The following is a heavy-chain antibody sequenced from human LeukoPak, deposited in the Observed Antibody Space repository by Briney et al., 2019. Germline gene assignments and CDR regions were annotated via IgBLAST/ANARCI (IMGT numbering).Heavy chain of an antibody. CDR1: GYTFTGYY. CDR3: ARAGRRPNIVVVPAAMRSWFVP. CDR2: INPNSGGT. J-gene: IGHJ5*02. Sequence: ASVKVSCKASGYTFTGYYMHWVRQAPGQGLEWMGRINPNSGGTNYAQKFQGRVTMTRDTSISTAYMELSRLRSDDTAVYYCARAGRRPNIVVVPAAMRSWFVPWGQGTLVTVSS. V-gene: IGHV1-2*06. D-gene: IGHD2-2*01.